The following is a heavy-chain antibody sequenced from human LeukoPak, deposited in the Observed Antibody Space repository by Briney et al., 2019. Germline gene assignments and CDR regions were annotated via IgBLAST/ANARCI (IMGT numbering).Heavy chain of an antibody. CDR3: ARAMYYDISFDY. Sequence: PSETLSLTCTVPGGSISSSSYYWGWIRQPPGKGLEWIGSIYYSGSTYYNPSLKSRVTISVDTSKNQFSLKLSSVTAADTAVYYCARAMYYDISFDYWGQGTLVTVSS. D-gene: IGHD3-9*01. V-gene: IGHV4-39*07. CDR1: GGSISSSSYY. CDR2: IYYSGST. J-gene: IGHJ4*02.